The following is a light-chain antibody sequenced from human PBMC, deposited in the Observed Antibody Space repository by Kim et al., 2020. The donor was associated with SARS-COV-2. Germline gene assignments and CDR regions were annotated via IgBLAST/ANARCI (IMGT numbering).Light chain of an antibody. CDR1: ELENKY. Sequence: SYELTQPPSLSVSPGQTASITCSGNELENKYACWYQLKPGQSPILVIYEDRKRPSGIPERFSGSNSGITATLTISGTQPMDEADYYCQAWDSSTAVVFGGGTQLTVL. V-gene: IGLV3-1*01. CDR2: EDR. J-gene: IGLJ2*01. CDR3: QAWDSSTAVV.